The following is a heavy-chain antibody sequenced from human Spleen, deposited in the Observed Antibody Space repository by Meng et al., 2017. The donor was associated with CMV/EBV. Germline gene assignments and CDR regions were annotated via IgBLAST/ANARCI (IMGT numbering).Heavy chain of an antibody. Sequence: CTISGGSINSDNYYSNWIRQRPGKGLEWIGYISFTGNTYCNPSLKSRLTISLDTPKNQFSLSLTSVTAADTAIYYCARDPGAHWFDPWTQGTLVTVSS. D-gene: IGHD3-10*01. CDR3: ARDPGAHWFDP. CDR1: GGSINSDNYY. V-gene: IGHV4-31*03. J-gene: IGHJ5*02. CDR2: ISFTGNT.